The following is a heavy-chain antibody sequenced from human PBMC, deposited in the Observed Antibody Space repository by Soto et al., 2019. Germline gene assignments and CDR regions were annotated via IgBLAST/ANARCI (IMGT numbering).Heavy chain of an antibody. CDR2: INPSGGST. CDR3: ARKRRGTFDY. CDR1: GDTFTSYY. D-gene: IGHD1-1*01. V-gene: IGHV1-46*03. Sequence: GTSVEVSCEASGDTFTSYYRHWVRQAPGQGLEWMGIINPSGGSTSYAQKFQGRVTMTRDTSTSTVYMELSSLRSEDTAVYYCARKRRGTFDYWGQGTLVTVSS. J-gene: IGHJ4*02.